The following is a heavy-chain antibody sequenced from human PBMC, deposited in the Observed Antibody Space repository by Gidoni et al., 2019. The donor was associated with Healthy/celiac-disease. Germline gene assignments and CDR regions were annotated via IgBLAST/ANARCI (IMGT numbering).Heavy chain of an antibody. CDR1: VFTFSSDG. CDR3: AKNSPSSSWPDYFDY. J-gene: IGHJ4*02. V-gene: IGHV3-30*18. Sequence: QVQLVESGGGVVQPGRSLRLSCAASVFTFSSDGMHWVRQAPGKGLEGVAVISYDGSNKTYADSVKGRCTISRDNSKNTLYLQMNSLRAEDTAVYYCAKNSPSSSWPDYFDYWGQGTLVTVSS. D-gene: IGHD6-13*01. CDR2: ISYDGSNK.